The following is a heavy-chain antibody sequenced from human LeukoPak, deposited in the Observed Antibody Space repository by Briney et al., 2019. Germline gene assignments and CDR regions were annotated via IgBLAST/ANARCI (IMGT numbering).Heavy chain of an antibody. D-gene: IGHD3-22*01. CDR1: GFTFSSDA. CDR2: ISGSGDNT. CDR3: AKGSYYDSSGSFYFDY. V-gene: IGHV3-23*01. J-gene: IGHJ4*02. Sequence: GGPLRLSCAASGFTFSSDAMSWVRQAPGKGLEWVSGISGSGDNTYYADSVKGRFTISRDNSKNTLYVQVNSLGTEDTAAYYCAKGSYYDSSGSFYFDYWGQGTLVTVSS.